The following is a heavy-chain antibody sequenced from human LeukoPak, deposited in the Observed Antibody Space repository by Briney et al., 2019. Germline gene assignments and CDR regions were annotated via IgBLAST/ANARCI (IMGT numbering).Heavy chain of an antibody. CDR2: IYYSGST. CDR3: ARGEYQLLYNYYYYYYMDV. Sequence: PSETLSLTCTVSGGSISSYYWSWIRQPPGKGLEWIGYIYYSGSTNYNPSLKSRVTISVDTSKNQFSLKLSSVTAADTAVYYCARGEYQLLYNYYYYYYMDVWGKGTTVTVS. V-gene: IGHV4-59*01. D-gene: IGHD2-2*02. J-gene: IGHJ6*03. CDR1: GGSISSYY.